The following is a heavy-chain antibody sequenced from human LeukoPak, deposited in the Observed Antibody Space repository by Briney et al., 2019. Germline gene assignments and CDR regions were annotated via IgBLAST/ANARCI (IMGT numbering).Heavy chain of an antibody. V-gene: IGHV3-30*04. Sequence: GGSLRLSCAASGFTFSSYAMHWVRQAPGKGLEWVALISYDGSNKYYADSVKGRFTISRDNSKNTLYLQMNSLRAEDTAVYYCATKVVTDAFDIWGQGTMVTVSS. J-gene: IGHJ3*02. CDR3: ATKVVTDAFDI. CDR1: GFTFSSYA. CDR2: ISYDGSNK. D-gene: IGHD3-22*01.